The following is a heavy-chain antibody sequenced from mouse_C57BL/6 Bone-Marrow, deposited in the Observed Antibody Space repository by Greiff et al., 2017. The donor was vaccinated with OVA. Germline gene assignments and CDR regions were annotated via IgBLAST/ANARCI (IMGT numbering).Heavy chain of an antibody. CDR2: IDPSDSYT. CDR1: GYTFTSYW. J-gene: IGHJ1*03. CDR3: ARWLRPSYWYFGV. V-gene: IGHV1-69*01. Sequence: QVQLQQPGAELVMPGASVKLSCKASGYTFTSYWMHWVKQRPGQGLEWIGEIDPSDSYTNYNQKFKGKSTLTVDKSSSTAYMQLSSLTSEDSAVYYCARWLRPSYWYFGVWGTGTTVTVAS. D-gene: IGHD2-2*01.